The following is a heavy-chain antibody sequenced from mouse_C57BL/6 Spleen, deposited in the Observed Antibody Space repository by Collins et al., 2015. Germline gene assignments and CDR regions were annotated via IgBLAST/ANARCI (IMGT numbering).Heavy chain of an antibody. CDR1: GYNFTSYW. CDR3: AREGYGSSYGFAY. J-gene: IGHJ3*01. CDR2: IYPGSGST. Sequence: QVQLQQPGAELVKPGTSVKLSCKASGYNFTSYWINWVKLRPGQGLEWIGDIYPGSGSTNYNEKFKSKATLTVDTSSSTAYMQLSSLASEDSALYYCAREGYGSSYGFAYWGQGTLVTVSA. V-gene: IGHV1-55*01. D-gene: IGHD1-1*01.